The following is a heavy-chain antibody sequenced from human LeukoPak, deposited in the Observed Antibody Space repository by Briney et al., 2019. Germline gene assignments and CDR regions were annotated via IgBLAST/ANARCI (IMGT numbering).Heavy chain of an antibody. CDR3: ARHYDSSGYLYFQH. CDR1: GGSISSGGYY. Sequence: SQTLSLTCTVSGGSISSGGYYWSWIRQHPGKGLEWIGYIYYSGSTYYNPSLKSRVTISVDTSKNQFSLKLSSVTAADTAVYYCARHYDSSGYLYFQHWGQGTLVTVSS. CDR2: IYYSGST. V-gene: IGHV4-31*03. D-gene: IGHD3-22*01. J-gene: IGHJ1*01.